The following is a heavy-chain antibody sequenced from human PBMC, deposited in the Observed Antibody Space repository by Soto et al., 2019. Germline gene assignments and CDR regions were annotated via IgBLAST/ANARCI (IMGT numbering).Heavy chain of an antibody. V-gene: IGHV3-30*18. CDR3: AKAFGIAARRPYFDY. CDR2: ISYDGSNK. J-gene: IGHJ4*02. CDR1: GFTFSSYG. Sequence: PGGSLRLSCAASGFTFSSYGMHWVRQAPCKGLEWVAVISYDGSNKYYADSVKGRFTISRDNSKNTLYLQMNSLRAEDTAVYYCAKAFGIAARRPYFDYWGQGTLVTVSS. D-gene: IGHD6-6*01.